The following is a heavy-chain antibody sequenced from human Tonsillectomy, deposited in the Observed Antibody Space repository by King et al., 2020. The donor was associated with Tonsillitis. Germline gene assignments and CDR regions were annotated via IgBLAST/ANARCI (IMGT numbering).Heavy chain of an antibody. CDR1: GFTFSSYG. Sequence: VQLVESGGGVVQPGGSLRLSCAASGFTFSSYGMHWVRQAPGKGLEWVAFIRYDGSNKYHADSVKGRFTISRDNSKNTLYLQMNSLRAEDTAVYYCAKDSGYDSRALDYWGQGTLVTVSS. J-gene: IGHJ4*02. D-gene: IGHD5-12*01. CDR2: IRYDGSNK. CDR3: AKDSGYDSRALDY. V-gene: IGHV3-30*02.